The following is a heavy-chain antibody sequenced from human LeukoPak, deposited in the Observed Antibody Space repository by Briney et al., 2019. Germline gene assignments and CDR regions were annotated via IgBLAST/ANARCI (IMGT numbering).Heavy chain of an antibody. Sequence: GGSFCLSCAASGFTFTSYAMSWVRQAPGKGLEWVSAISGSGGSTYYADSVKGRFTISRDNSKSTLFLQMNSLRAEDTAVYYCAKDPRVGSRAPTPCYWGQGTLVTVSS. CDR1: GFTFTSYA. D-gene: IGHD5-24*01. V-gene: IGHV3-23*01. J-gene: IGHJ4*02. CDR2: ISGSGGST. CDR3: AKDPRVGSRAPTPCY.